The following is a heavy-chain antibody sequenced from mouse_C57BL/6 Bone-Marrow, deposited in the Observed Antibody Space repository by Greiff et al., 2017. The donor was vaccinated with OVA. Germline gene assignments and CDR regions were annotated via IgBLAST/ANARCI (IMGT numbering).Heavy chain of an antibody. V-gene: IGHV5-6*02. Sequence: DVKLVESGGDLVTSGVCLKLSCAASGFTFSSYGVSWVRQTPDKRLEWVATISSGGSYTYYPDSVKGRFTISRDNAKNTLYLQMSSLKSEDTAMYYCARHYYGSSYYWGQGTTLTVSS. CDR1: GFTFSSYG. CDR2: ISSGGSYT. D-gene: IGHD1-1*01. CDR3: ARHYYGSSYY. J-gene: IGHJ2*01.